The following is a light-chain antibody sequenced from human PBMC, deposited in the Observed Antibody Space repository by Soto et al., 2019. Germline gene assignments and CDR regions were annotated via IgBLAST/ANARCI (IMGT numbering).Light chain of an antibody. V-gene: IGKV3D-15*01. Sequence: TGMSQSPDTLSVSQGERDPLSCRASETVRSNLAWYQQKPGQAPRLLIYAASTRATGIPARFIGNGSGTEFTLIISSLQSEDFAVYYCQQYNNWPPITFGQGTRLEIK. J-gene: IGKJ5*01. CDR1: ETVRSN. CDR2: AAS. CDR3: QQYNNWPPIT.